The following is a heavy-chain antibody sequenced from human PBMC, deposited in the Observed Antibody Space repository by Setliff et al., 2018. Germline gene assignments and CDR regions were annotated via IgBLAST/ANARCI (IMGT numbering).Heavy chain of an antibody. CDR1: GYTFSDYS. CDR3: SRLVRFCTRTACQRLSGDDY. D-gene: IGHD6-13*01. CDR2: ISPYSGNS. Sequence: ASVKVSCKASGYTFSDYSVSWVRQAPGQGLEWLGWISPYSGNSYSAPKFQGRLFLTTDTSAATAYLDLRSLRSDDTAVYFCSRLVRFCTRTACQRLSGDDYWGQGTLVTAPQ. J-gene: IGHJ4*02. V-gene: IGHV1-18*01.